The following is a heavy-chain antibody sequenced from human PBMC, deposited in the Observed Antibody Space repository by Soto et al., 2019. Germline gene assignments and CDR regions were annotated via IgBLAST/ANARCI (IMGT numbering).Heavy chain of an antibody. CDR3: ARGLWIQLPYYGMDV. CDR2: IYYSGST. J-gene: IGHJ6*02. Sequence: PSETLSLTCPVSGGSIRTYYWSCTRQPPGKGPEWIGYIYYSGSTNYNPSLKSRVTISVDTSKNQFSLKLSSVTAADTAVYYCARGLWIQLPYYGMDVWGQGTTVTVSS. CDR1: GGSIRTYY. V-gene: IGHV4-59*01. D-gene: IGHD5-18*01.